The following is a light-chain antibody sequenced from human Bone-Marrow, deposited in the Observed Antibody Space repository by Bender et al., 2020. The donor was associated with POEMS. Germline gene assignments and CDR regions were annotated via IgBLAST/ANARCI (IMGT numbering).Light chain of an antibody. Sequence: QSALTQPPSASGSPGQSVTISCTGTSSDIGTYNHVSWYQQRPGEVPKLIIYEVTNRPSGFSDRFFASKSGNTASLTISGLQAEDEADYYCCSYAPGNTYVFGTGTTVTVL. J-gene: IGLJ1*01. V-gene: IGLV2-23*02. CDR3: CSYAPGNTYV. CDR2: EVT. CDR1: SSDIGTYNH.